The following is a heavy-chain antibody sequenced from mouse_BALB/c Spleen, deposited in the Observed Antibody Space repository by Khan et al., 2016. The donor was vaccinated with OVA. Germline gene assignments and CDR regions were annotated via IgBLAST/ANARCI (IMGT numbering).Heavy chain of an antibody. CDR2: ISTGDTT. CDR1: GFTFSNYA. V-gene: IGHV5-6-5*01. CDR3: ARDYWFVY. J-gene: IGHJ3*01. Sequence: EVELVESGGGLVKPGGSLKVSCAASGFTFSNYAMSWVRQTPEKRLEWVASISTGDTTYYPDSVKGRFTISSYNAWTILYQQRSSEGSDDTAMYYCARDYWFVYWGQGTLVTVSA.